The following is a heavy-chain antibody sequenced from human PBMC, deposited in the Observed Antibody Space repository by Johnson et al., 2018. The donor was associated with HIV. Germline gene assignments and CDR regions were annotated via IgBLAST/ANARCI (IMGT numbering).Heavy chain of an antibody. V-gene: IGHV3-30*18. Sequence: QVQLVESGGGVVQPGRSLRLSCAASGFTFSSYGMHWVRQAPGKGLEWVAVISYDGRNKYYADSVKGRFTISRDNSKNTLYLQMNSLRAEDTAVYYCAKDQGITMIVVVAGAFDIWGQGTMVTVSS. J-gene: IGHJ3*02. CDR3: AKDQGITMIVVVAGAFDI. CDR1: GFTFSSYG. D-gene: IGHD3-22*01. CDR2: ISYDGRNK.